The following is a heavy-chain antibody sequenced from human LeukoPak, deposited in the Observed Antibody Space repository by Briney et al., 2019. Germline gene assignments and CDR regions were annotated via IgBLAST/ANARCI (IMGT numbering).Heavy chain of an antibody. CDR3: ARVWFGRSAGAFDI. CDR2: IYYSGST. D-gene: IGHD3-10*01. J-gene: IGHJ3*02. CDR1: GGSISSYY. V-gene: IGHV4-39*07. Sequence: SETLSLTCTVSGGSISSYYWGWIRQPPGKGLEWIGSIYYSGSTYYNPSLKGRVTISVDTSKNQFSLKLSSVTAADTAVYYCARVWFGRSAGAFDIWGQGTMVTVSS.